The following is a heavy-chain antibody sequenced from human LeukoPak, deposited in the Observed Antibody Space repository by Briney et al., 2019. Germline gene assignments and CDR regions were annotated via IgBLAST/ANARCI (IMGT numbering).Heavy chain of an antibody. Sequence: SETLSLTCTVSGGSIGSYYWSWIRQPPGKGLEWIGYIYTSGSTNYNPSLKSRVTISVDTSKNQFSLKLSSVTAADTAVYYCARGRPTVVRYYYYGMDVWGQGTTVTVSS. CDR2: IYTSGST. CDR1: GGSIGSYY. CDR3: ARGRPTVVRYYYYGMDV. V-gene: IGHV4-4*09. D-gene: IGHD4-23*01. J-gene: IGHJ6*02.